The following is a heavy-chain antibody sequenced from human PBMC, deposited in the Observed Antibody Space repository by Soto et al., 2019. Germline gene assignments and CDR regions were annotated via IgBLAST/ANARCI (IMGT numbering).Heavy chain of an antibody. CDR1: GFIFSNYA. CDR3: YNCDWSRAVWYTLGAFDI. Sequence: SGGSLRLSCAASGFIFSNYAMRWVRQAPGKGLEWVSSISGGGDSTYYADSVKGRLTISRDNSKNTLYLQMNSLRAEDTAVYYCYNCDWSRAVWYTLGAFDIWGQGTMVTVSS. V-gene: IGHV3-23*01. D-gene: IGHD1-20*01. CDR2: ISGGGDST. J-gene: IGHJ3*02.